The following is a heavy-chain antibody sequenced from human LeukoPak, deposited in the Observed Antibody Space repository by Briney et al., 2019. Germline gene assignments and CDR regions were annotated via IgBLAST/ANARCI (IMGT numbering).Heavy chain of an antibody. V-gene: IGHV3-23*01. CDR1: GFTFSNYA. J-gene: IGHJ1*01. CDR2: ISDSGDTP. CDR3: AKDDLTNYDFWSGYYATPFQH. D-gene: IGHD3-3*01. Sequence: GGSLRLSCTASGFTFSNYAMSWVRQAPGKGLKWVSSISDSGDTPYYADSVKGLFTISRDNSKNTLYLQMSSLRAEDTAVYYCAKDDLTNYDFWSGYYATPFQHWGQGTLVTVSS.